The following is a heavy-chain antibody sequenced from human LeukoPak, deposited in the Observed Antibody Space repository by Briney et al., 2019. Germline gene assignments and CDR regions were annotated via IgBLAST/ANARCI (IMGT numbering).Heavy chain of an antibody. Sequence: GGSLRLSCAVSGFTVSTNYMSWVRQAPGKGLEWVSVIYSGGRTYYADSVKGRFTISRDNSENTLYLQMNSLRAEDTAVYYCARASIAAAPYFDYWGQGTLVTVSS. V-gene: IGHV3-66*01. D-gene: IGHD6-13*01. CDR3: ARASIAAAPYFDY. CDR1: GFTVSTNY. J-gene: IGHJ4*02. CDR2: IYSGGRT.